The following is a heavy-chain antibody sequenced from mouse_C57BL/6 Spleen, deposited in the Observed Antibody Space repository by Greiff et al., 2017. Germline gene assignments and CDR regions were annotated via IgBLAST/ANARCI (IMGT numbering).Heavy chain of an antibody. CDR1: GYTFTDYY. J-gene: IGHJ3*01. Sequence: EVQLQQSGPELVKPGASVKISCKASGYTFTDYYMNWVKQSHGKSLEWIGDINPNNGGTSYNQKFKGKATLTVDKSSSTAYMELRSLTSEDSAVYYCAYKPWFAYWGQGTLVTVSA. CDR3: AYKPWFAY. CDR2: INPNNGGT. D-gene: IGHD1-3*01. V-gene: IGHV1-26*01.